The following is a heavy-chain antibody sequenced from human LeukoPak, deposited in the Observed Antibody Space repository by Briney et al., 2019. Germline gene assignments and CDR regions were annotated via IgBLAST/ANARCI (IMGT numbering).Heavy chain of an antibody. J-gene: IGHJ3*02. CDR3: ARLGTYYYDSSGYDAFDI. D-gene: IGHD3-22*01. CDR2: ISSSGSTI. CDR1: GFTFSNYE. V-gene: IGHV3-48*03. Sequence: PGGSLRLSCAASGFTFSNYEMNWVRQAPGKGLEWLSYISSSGSTIYYADSVRGRFTSSRDNAKNSLFLLMSSLRAEDTAVYYCARLGTYYYDSSGYDAFDIWGQGTMVTVSS.